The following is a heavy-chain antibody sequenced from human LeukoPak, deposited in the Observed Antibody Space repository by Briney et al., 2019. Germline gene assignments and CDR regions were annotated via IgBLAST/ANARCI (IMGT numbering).Heavy chain of an antibody. Sequence: SETLSLTCTVSVGSISSYYWSWIRQPAGEGLEWIGRIYTSGSTNYNPSLKSGGTMSVDTSKNQFSLKLSSVTAADTAVYYCAGRGAMAARLDNDYWGQGTLVTASS. J-gene: IGHJ4*02. CDR1: VGSISSYY. CDR3: AGRGAMAARLDNDY. CDR2: IYTSGST. V-gene: IGHV4-4*07. D-gene: IGHD6-6*01.